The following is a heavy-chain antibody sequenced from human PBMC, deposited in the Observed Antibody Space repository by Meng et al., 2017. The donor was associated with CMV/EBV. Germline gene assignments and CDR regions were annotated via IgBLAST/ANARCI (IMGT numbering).Heavy chain of an antibody. CDR1: GFTFSSYW. J-gene: IGHJ1*01. Sequence: GGSLRLSCAASGFTFSSYWMGWVRQAPGKGLEWVANIKQGGSEKYYVDSVKGRFTISRDNAKNSLYLQMNSLRAEDTAVSYCARSSGPRYFQHWGQGTLVTVSS. V-gene: IGHV3-7*01. CDR3: ARSSGPRYFQH. CDR2: IKQGGSEK.